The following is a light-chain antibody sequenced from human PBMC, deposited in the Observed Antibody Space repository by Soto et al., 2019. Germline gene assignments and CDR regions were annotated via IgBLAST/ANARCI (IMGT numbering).Light chain of an antibody. V-gene: IGKV1-5*03. J-gene: IGKJ1*01. CDR1: QTISSW. CDR2: KAS. Sequence: DIQMTQSRSTLSGSVGPRFTISCRASQTISSWLAWYQQKPGKAPKLVIYKASTLKSGVPSRFSGSGYGTEFNLTISSLQTDDFATYYCQHYNSYSEAFGQGTKVDIK. CDR3: QHYNSYSEA.